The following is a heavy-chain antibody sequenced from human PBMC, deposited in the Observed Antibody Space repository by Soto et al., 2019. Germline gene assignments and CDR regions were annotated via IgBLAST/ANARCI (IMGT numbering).Heavy chain of an antibody. J-gene: IGHJ4*02. Sequence: QVQLVESGGAVVRPGKSLRLSCAASGFTFSSYGMYWVRQAPGKGLEWVAAIAYDGSNKYHGDSVKGRFTISRDNSKNTLYLQMNSLRVEDTAVYYCAKDIVRYTYGACDYWGQGALVTVSS. CDR2: IAYDGSNK. V-gene: IGHV3-30*18. D-gene: IGHD5-18*01. CDR1: GFTFSSYG. CDR3: AKDIVRYTYGACDY.